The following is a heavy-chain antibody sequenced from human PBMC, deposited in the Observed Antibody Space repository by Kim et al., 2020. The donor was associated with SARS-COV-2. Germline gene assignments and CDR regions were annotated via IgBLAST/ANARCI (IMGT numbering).Heavy chain of an antibody. CDR3: AKDVKDCAGGTCSPHNALGNYFDP. CDR1: GFTFNNYG. Sequence: GGSLRLSCAASGFTFNNYGMHWVRQAPGKGLEWVAAIFYDGSRTFYADSVRGRFTVSRDNSNNMLFLQMSSLRVDDTAVYHCAKDVKDCAGGTCSPHNALGNYFDPWGQGILVTVSS. D-gene: IGHD2-8*02. V-gene: IGHV3-30*18. CDR2: IFYDGSRT. J-gene: IGHJ5*02.